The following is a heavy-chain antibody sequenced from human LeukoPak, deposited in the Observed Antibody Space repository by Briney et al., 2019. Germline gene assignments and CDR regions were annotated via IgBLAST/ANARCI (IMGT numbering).Heavy chain of an antibody. CDR2: IYPGDSGP. V-gene: IGHV5-51*01. D-gene: IGHD1-26*01. J-gene: IGHJ3*01. CDR3: GMSGDRVPLQDDVFDV. CDR1: GYSFTSYC. Sequence: GESLKISCKVSGYSFTSYCIGWVRQMPGKGLEWTGIIYPGDSGPTYSPSFQGQVTIPVDKSIHTAYLQWSSLQASDTAMYYCGMSGDRVPLQDDVFDVWGQGTMVTVST.